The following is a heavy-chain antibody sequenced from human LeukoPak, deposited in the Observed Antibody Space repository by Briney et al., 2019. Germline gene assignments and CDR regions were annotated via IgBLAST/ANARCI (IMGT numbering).Heavy chain of an antibody. J-gene: IGHJ4*02. D-gene: IGHD2-2*01. CDR1: GFTFSSYA. CDR3: ARAPITSPFYFDY. Sequence: PGGSLRLSCAASGFTFSSYAMSWVRQAPGKGLVWVSRINSDGSSTSYADSVKGRFTISRDNAKNSLYLQMDSLRAEDTALYYCARAPITSPFYFDYWGQGTLVTVSS. CDR2: INSDGSST. V-gene: IGHV3-74*01.